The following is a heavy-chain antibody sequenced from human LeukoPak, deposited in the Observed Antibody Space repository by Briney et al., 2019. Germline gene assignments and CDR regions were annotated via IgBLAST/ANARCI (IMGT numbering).Heavy chain of an antibody. CDR3: ARDERAGPSAFDI. V-gene: IGHV1-69*05. Sequence: ASVKVSCKASGGTFSSYAISWVRQAPGQGLEWMGGIIPIFGTANYAQKFQGRVTITTDESTGTAYMELGSLRSEDTAVYYCARDERAGPSAFDIWGQGTMVTVSS. CDR1: GGTFSSYA. J-gene: IGHJ3*02. CDR2: IIPIFGTA.